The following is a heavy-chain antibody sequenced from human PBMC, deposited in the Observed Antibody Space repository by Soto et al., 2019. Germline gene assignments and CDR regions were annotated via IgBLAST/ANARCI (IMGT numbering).Heavy chain of an antibody. D-gene: IGHD5-18*01. J-gene: IGHJ5*02. CDR2: ISSSGSNI. Sequence: GGSLRLSCAASGFTFSDYYMSWIRQAPGEGLEWVSYISSSGSNIYYADSVKGRFTISRDNAKNSLYLQMNSLRAEDTAVYYCARAWIQRQPTSSWGQGTLVTVSS. CDR1: GFTFSDYY. CDR3: ARAWIQRQPTSS. V-gene: IGHV3-11*01.